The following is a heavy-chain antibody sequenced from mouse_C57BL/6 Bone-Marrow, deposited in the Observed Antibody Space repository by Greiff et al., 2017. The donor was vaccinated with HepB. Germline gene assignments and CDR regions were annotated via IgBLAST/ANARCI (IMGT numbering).Heavy chain of an antibody. Sequence: QVQLKESGAELARPGASVKLSCKASGYTFTSYGISWVKQRTGQGLEWIGEIYPRSGNPYYNAKFKGKATLTADKSSSTAYLELRSLTSEDSAVYFCARRGVTRGFAYWGQGTLVTVSA. V-gene: IGHV1-81*01. CDR2: IYPRSGNP. D-gene: IGHD2-2*01. CDR3: ARRGVTRGFAY. J-gene: IGHJ3*01. CDR1: GYTFTSYG.